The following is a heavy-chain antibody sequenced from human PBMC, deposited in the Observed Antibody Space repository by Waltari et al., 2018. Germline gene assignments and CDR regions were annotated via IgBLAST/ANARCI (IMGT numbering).Heavy chain of an antibody. J-gene: IGHJ4*02. Sequence: EVQLVQSGAEMKSPGASVKVSCTANEYNFESYTMNWVRQAPGKGLEWVSSISSGSSYIFYADSVKGRFTISRDNAKNSLYLQMNSLRVEDTAVYYCAREWGVMVGTAGYYFDYWGQGSLVTVSS. CDR2: ISSGSSYI. D-gene: IGHD3-9*01. CDR3: AREWGVMVGTAGYYFDY. V-gene: IGHV3-21*01. CDR1: EYNFESYT.